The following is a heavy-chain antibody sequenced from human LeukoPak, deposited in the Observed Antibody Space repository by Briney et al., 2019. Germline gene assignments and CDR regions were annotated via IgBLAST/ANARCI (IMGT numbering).Heavy chain of an antibody. CDR3: AKQLRYCSDGSCYFPY. CDR1: GFTFSSYA. J-gene: IGHJ4*02. V-gene: IGHV3-23*01. CDR2: ISNNGGYT. Sequence: GGSLRLSCAASGFTFSSYAMSWVRQAPGKGLEWVSAISNNGGYTYYADFVQGRFTISRDNSKSTLCLQMNSLRAEDTAVYYCAKQLRYCSDGSCYFPYWGQGTLVTVSS. D-gene: IGHD2-15*01.